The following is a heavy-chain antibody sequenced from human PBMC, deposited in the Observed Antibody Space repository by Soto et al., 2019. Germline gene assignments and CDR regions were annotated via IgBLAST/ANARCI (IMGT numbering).Heavy chain of an antibody. J-gene: IGHJ5*01. CDR2: INHSSGGT. D-gene: IGHD3-10*01. Sequence: QVQLVQSGAEVRRPGASVKVSCKASGYTFTTHYIHWLRQAPGQGPEWMGMINHSSGGTNYAQKFQGRVTMTRDMSTSTVYTELSSLTADDTAVFYCEKGSALCSSLFLAESFFDACGQGSLFNVSS. CDR1: GYTFTTHY. V-gene: IGHV1-46*01. CDR3: EKGSALCSSLFLAESFFDA.